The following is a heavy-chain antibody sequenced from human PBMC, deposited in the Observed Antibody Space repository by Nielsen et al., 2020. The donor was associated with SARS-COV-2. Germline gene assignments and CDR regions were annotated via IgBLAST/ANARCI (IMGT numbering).Heavy chain of an antibody. V-gene: IGHV3-48*04. CDR1: GFTFSSYW. D-gene: IGHD3-10*01. Sequence: GESLKISCAASGFTFSSYWMNWVRQAPGKGLEWVSYISSSGSTIYYADSVKGRFTISRDNAKNSLYLQMNSLRAEDTAVYYCARDRYGSGSYHYYYGMDVWGQGTAVTVSS. J-gene: IGHJ6*02. CDR3: ARDRYGSGSYHYYYGMDV. CDR2: ISSSGSTI.